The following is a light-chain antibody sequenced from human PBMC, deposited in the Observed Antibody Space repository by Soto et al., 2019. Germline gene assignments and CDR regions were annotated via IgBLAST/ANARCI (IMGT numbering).Light chain of an antibody. V-gene: IGLV4-60*02. J-gene: IGLJ2*01. CDR1: SGHSSYI. Sequence: QSVLTQSSSASASLGSSVKLTCTLSSGHSSYIIAWHQQQPGKAPRYLMKLEGSGSYNKGSGVPDRFSGSSSGADRYLTISNLQFEDEADYYCETWDINTHVVFGGGTKFTVL. CDR2: LEGSGSY. CDR3: ETWDINTHVV.